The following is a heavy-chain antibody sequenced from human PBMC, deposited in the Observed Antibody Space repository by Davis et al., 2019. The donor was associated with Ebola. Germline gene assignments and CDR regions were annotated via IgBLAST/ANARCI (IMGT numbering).Heavy chain of an antibody. V-gene: IGHV1-8*01. Sequence: ASVKVSCKASGYSFTDYDINWVRQATGQGLEWMAWVNPKSGQTGYGQKFVGRVTMTTSTSTGTAYMELSTLRSEDTAVYYCARGITMVQGVIIDYYYYGMDVWGQGTTVTVSS. CDR3: ARGITMVQGVIIDYYYYGMDV. CDR2: VNPKSGQT. D-gene: IGHD3-10*01. J-gene: IGHJ6*02. CDR1: GYSFTDYD.